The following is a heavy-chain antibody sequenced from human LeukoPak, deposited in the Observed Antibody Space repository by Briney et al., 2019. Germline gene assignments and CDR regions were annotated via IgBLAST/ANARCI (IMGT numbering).Heavy chain of an antibody. J-gene: IGHJ4*02. V-gene: IGHV3-23*01. CDR1: GFTFSSYA. Sequence: GGSLRLSCAASGFTFSSYAMSWVRQAPGKGLEWVSAISGSGGSTYYADSVKGQFTISRDNSKDTLYLQMNSLRAEDTAVYYCAKGANYYGSGTILGYWGQGTLVTVSS. D-gene: IGHD3-10*01. CDR2: ISGSGGST. CDR3: AKGANYYGSGTILGY.